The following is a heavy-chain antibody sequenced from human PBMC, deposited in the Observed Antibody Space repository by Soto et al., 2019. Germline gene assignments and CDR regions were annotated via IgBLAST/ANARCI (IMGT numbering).Heavy chain of an antibody. D-gene: IGHD3-22*01. CDR1: GYTFTSYN. CDR3: ARQLIVVVPLDAFDI. Sequence: QVQLVQSGAEVKKPGASVKVSCKASGYTFTSYNINWVRQATGQGLEWMGWMNPNSGNTGYAQKFQGRVTMTRNTSISTAYMELSSLRSEDTAVYYCARQLIVVVPLDAFDIWGQGTMVTVSS. V-gene: IGHV1-8*01. CDR2: MNPNSGNT. J-gene: IGHJ3*02.